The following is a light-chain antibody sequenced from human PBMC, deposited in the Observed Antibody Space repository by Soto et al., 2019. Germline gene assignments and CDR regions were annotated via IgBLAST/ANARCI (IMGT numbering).Light chain of an antibody. CDR2: DVS. J-gene: IGLJ1*01. Sequence: SVLTQPASVSGSPGQAITISCTGTSSDFGGYDFVSWYQHHPGKAPKLLIYDVSNRPSGISNHFSGSKSGNTASLTISGLQAEDEADYYCSSYTSSNTYVFGTGTKVTVL. CDR1: SSDFGGYDF. CDR3: SSYTSSNTYV. V-gene: IGLV2-14*03.